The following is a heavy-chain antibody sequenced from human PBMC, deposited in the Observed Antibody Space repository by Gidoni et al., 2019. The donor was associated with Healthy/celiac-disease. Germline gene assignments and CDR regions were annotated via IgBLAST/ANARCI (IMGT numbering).Heavy chain of an antibody. D-gene: IGHD4-17*01. CDR1: GYSFTSYW. V-gene: IGHV5-51*01. J-gene: IGHJ3*02. Sequence: EVQLVQSGAEVKKPGESLTISCKGSGYSFTSYWIGWVRQMPGKGLEWMGIIYPGDSDTRYSPSFQGQVTISADKSISTAYLQWSRLKASDTAMYYCARPAVMTTVTTNSAFDIWGQGTMVTVSS. CDR3: ARPAVMTTVTTNSAFDI. CDR2: IYPGDSDT.